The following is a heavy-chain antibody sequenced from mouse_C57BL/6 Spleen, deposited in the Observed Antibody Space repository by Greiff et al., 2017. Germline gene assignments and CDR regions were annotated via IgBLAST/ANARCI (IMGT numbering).Heavy chain of an antibody. J-gene: IGHJ4*01. CDR3: ARRDYGPYYAMDY. V-gene: IGHV5-17*01. D-gene: IGHD1-2*01. CDR2: ISSGSSTI. Sequence: EVMLVESGGGLVKPGGSLKLSCAASGFTFSDYGMHWVRQAPEKGLEWVAYISSGSSTIYYADTVKGRFTISRDNAKNTLFLQMTSLRSEDTAMYYCARRDYGPYYAMDYWGQGTSVTVSS. CDR1: GFTFSDYG.